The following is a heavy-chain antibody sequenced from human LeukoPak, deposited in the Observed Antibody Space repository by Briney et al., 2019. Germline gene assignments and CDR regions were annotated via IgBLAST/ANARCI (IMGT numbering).Heavy chain of an antibody. Sequence: SVKVSCKASGGTFSSYAISWVRQAPGQGLEWVGGIIPIFGTANYAQKFQGRVTITADESTSTAYMELSSLRSEDTAVYYCASPQRWLAQRYYYYGMDVWGQGTTVTVSS. V-gene: IGHV1-69*13. CDR2: IIPIFGTA. CDR1: GGTFSSYA. J-gene: IGHJ6*02. CDR3: ASPQRWLAQRYYYYGMDV. D-gene: IGHD6-19*01.